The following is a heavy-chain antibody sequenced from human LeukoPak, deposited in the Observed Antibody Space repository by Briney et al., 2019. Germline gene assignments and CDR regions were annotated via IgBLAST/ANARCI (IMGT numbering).Heavy chain of an antibody. Sequence: SETLSLTCAVYGGSFSGYYWSWIRQPPGKGLEWIGEINHSGSTNYNPSLKSRVTISVDTSKNQSSLKLSSVIAADTAVYYCARVYYYDSSGYDYWGQGTLVTVSS. V-gene: IGHV4-34*01. CDR1: GGSFSGYY. CDR3: ARVYYYDSSGYDY. CDR2: INHSGST. D-gene: IGHD3-22*01. J-gene: IGHJ4*02.